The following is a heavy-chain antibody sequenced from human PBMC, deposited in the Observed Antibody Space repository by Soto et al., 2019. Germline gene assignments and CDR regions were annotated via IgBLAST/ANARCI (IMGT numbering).Heavy chain of an antibody. V-gene: IGHV1-69*01. CDR1: GGTFGSNA. D-gene: IGHD3-3*01. Sequence: QVHLVQSGAEVKKPGSSVNVSCKASGGTFGSNAIAWVREVPGQGLEWMGWIIPIFGTTHYAQKFQGRVTITADESTGTVYMDLSSLRSDDTAVYYYARTVIGVVTLAFDIWGQGTLLTVSS. J-gene: IGHJ3*02. CDR3: ARTVIGVVTLAFDI. CDR2: IIPIFGTT.